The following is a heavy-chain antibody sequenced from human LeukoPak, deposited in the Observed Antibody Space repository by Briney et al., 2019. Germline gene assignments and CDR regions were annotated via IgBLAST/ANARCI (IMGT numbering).Heavy chain of an antibody. V-gene: IGHV4-59*02. CDR2: IYYREST. CDR3: ATSIVVVTPDAFDI. Sequence: WETLSLTCTVSGGSVSGYYWGWIRQPPGKGLGWIGYIYYRESTTYNPSLKSRVTISVDTSKNQFSLKLSSVTAADTAVYYCATSIVVVTPDAFDIWGQGTMVTVSS. J-gene: IGHJ3*02. CDR1: GGSVSGYY. D-gene: IGHD3-22*01.